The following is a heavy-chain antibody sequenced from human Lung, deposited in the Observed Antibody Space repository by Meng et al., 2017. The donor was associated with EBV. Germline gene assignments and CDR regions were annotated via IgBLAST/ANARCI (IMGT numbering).Heavy chain of an antibody. CDR2: TYYRSKWYN. J-gene: IGHJ2*01. CDR3: ARGATSVFDL. Sequence: QVPRQQSGPGPVKSPQTPSLPCVISGASVSSSSAAWTWIRQSPSRGLEWLGRTYYRSKWYNDYAVFVKSRITINPDTSKNQFSLQLNSVTPEDTAVYYCARGATSVFDLWGRGTLVTVSS. V-gene: IGHV6-1*01. CDR1: GASVSSSSAA.